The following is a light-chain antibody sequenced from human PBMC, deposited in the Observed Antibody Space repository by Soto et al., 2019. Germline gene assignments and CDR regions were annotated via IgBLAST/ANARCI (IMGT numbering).Light chain of an antibody. V-gene: IGLV2-14*03. CDR2: DVS. Sequence: QSVLTQPASVSGSPGQSITISCTGTSSDVGGYNYGSWYQHHPGKAPNLIIYDVSNRPSGVSSRFSGSKSGTTASLTISGLQAEDEADYYCSSWVNTNNREGYDFGSGTKVTVL. J-gene: IGLJ1*01. CDR3: SSWVNTNNREGYD. CDR1: SSDVGGYNY.